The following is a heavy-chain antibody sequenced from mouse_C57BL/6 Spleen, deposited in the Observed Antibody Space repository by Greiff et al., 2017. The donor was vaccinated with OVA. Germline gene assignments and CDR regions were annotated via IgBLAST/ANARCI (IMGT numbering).Heavy chain of an antibody. CDR2: IDPSDSET. CDR3: ARCDYDVDWYFDV. Sequence: QVQLQQPGAELVRPGSSVKLSCKASGYTFTSYWMHWVKQRPIQGLEWIGNIDPSDSETHYNQKFKDKATLTVDKSSSTAYMQLSSLTSEDSAVYYCARCDYDVDWYFDVWGTGTTVTVSS. D-gene: IGHD2-4*01. J-gene: IGHJ1*03. CDR1: GYTFTSYW. V-gene: IGHV1-52*01.